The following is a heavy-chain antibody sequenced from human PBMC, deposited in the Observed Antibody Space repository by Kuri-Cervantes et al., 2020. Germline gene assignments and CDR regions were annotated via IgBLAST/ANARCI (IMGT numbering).Heavy chain of an antibody. Sequence: SCAVSGGSISSGGYSWSWIRQPPGKGLEWIGYIYHSGSTYYNPSLKSRVTISVDRSKNQFSLKLSSVTAADTAVYYCARGPTGGYSFDYWGQGTLVTVSS. CDR3: ARGPTGGYSFDY. CDR2: IYHSGST. J-gene: IGHJ4*02. CDR1: GGSISSGGYS. V-gene: IGHV4-30-2*01. D-gene: IGHD2-2*03.